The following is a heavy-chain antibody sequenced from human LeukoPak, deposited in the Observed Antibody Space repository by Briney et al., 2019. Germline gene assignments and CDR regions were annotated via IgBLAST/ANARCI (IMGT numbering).Heavy chain of an antibody. Sequence: SETLSLTCTVSGGSISSGDYYWSWIRQPPGKGLEWIGYIYYSGSTYYNPSLKSRVTISVDTSKNQFSLKLSSVTAADTAVYYCARVPHGSTTGWYFDLWGRGTLVTVSS. V-gene: IGHV4-30-4*08. CDR3: ARVPHGSTTGWYFDL. D-gene: IGHD2-2*01. J-gene: IGHJ2*01. CDR2: IYYSGST. CDR1: GGSISSGDYY.